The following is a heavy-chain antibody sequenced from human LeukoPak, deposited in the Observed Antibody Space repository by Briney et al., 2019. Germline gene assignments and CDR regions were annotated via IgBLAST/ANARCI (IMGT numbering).Heavy chain of an antibody. J-gene: IGHJ4*02. V-gene: IGHV3-30*04. Sequence: GGSLRLSCAASGFTFSSYVMHWVRQAPGEGLEWVAVISYDGSNKYYADSVKGRFTISRDNSKNTLYLQMNSLRAEDTAVYYCARGSYYYDSSGPDYWGQGTLVTVSS. D-gene: IGHD3-22*01. CDR1: GFTFSSYV. CDR2: ISYDGSNK. CDR3: ARGSYYYDSSGPDY.